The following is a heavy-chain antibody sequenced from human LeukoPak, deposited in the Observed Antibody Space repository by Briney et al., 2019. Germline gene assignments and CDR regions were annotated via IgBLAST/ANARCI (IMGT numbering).Heavy chain of an antibody. CDR1: GFTFSSFG. Sequence: QAGGSLRLSCAASGFTFSSFGMSWVRQAPGKGLEWVSAISDDGRSTYYADSVKGRFTISRDNSKNTLYLQMNSLRFEDTALYFCAKRVRYSSSSVYFDYWGQGTLVTVSS. D-gene: IGHD6-6*01. J-gene: IGHJ4*02. CDR3: AKRVRYSSSSVYFDY. V-gene: IGHV3-23*01. CDR2: ISDDGRST.